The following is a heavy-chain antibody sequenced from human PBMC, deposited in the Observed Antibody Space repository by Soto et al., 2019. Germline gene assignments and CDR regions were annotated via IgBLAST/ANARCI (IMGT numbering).Heavy chain of an antibody. CDR1: GGSIGSHY. V-gene: IGHV4-59*08. Sequence: SETLSLTCTVSGGSIGSHYWSWIRQPPGEGLEWIGRASYSGSPNHNPSLKSRVTISIDTSKNQFSLKLTSVTAADTAVYYCARQWGGDYGGQGPLVTVSS. D-gene: IGHD3-16*01. CDR3: ARQWGGDY. J-gene: IGHJ4*02. CDR2: ASYSGSP.